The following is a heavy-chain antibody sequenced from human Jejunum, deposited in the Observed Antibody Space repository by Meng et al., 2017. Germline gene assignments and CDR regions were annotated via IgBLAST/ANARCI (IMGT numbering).Heavy chain of an antibody. CDR1: GVSVNSGFYY. Sequence: VELEQSGPGLVRPSETLYLTCTVSGVSVNSGFYYWNWVRQPPGKGLEFIGSFHHSGSDHYNASLEGRVTMSLDTSKNQFSLRLTSVTAADSALYYCTGGPDSAKSGYWGQGTLVTVSS. CDR3: TGGPDSAKSGY. J-gene: IGHJ4*02. V-gene: IGHV4-61*01. CDR2: FHHSGSD. D-gene: IGHD1-14*01.